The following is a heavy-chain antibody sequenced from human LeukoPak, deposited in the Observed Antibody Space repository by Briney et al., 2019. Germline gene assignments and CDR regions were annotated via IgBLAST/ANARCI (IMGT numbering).Heavy chain of an antibody. V-gene: IGHV4-59*01. CDR1: GGSISSYY. CDR2: IYYSGST. Sequence: PSETLSLTCTVSGGSISSYYWSWIRQPPGKGLEWIGYIYYSGSTNYNPSLKSRVTISVDTSKNQFSLKLSSVTAADTAVYYCARGGYSNYPFDYWGQGTLVTVSS. D-gene: IGHD4-11*01. CDR3: ARGGYSNYPFDY. J-gene: IGHJ4*02.